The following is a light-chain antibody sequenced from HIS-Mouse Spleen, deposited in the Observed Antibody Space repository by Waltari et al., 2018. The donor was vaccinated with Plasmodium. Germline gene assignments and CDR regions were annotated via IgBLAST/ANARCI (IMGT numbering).Light chain of an antibody. Sequence: EIVMTQSPATLSVSPGDRATLSCRARQSVSSNLAWYQQKPGQAPRLLIYVASTRATGIPARFCGSGSGTEFTLTISSLQSEDFAVYYCQQYNNWSFTFGPGTKVDIK. CDR3: QQYNNWSFT. J-gene: IGKJ3*01. V-gene: IGKV3-15*01. CDR2: VAS. CDR1: QSVSSN.